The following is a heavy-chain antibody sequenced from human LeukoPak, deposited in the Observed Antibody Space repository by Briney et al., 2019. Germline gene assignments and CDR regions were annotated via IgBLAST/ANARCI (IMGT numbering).Heavy chain of an antibody. CDR3: ATAVSGYYYDSSGYYSLQFDY. V-gene: IGHV3-23*01. CDR2: ISGSAGNT. CDR1: GFTFSSYA. J-gene: IGHJ4*02. Sequence: GGSLRLSCAASGFTFSSYAMSWVRQAPGKGLEWVSAISGSAGNTYYADSVKGRFTISRDNSRDNSKNTLYLQMNSLRAEDTAVYFCATAVSGYYYDSSGYYSLQFDYWGQGTLVTVSS. D-gene: IGHD3-22*01.